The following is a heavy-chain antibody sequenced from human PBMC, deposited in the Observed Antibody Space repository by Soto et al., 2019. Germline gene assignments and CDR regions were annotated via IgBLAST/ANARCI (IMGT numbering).Heavy chain of an antibody. CDR1: GGTFSSYA. J-gene: IGHJ3*02. CDR3: ARGYYDSSGYATSDAFDI. CDR2: IIPIFGTA. Sequence: ASVKVSCKASGGTFSSYAISWVRQAPGQGLEWMGGIIPIFGTANYAQKFQGRVTITADESTSTAYMELSSLRSEDTAVYYCARGYYDSSGYATSDAFDIWRQRTMVTVSS. V-gene: IGHV1-69*13. D-gene: IGHD3-22*01.